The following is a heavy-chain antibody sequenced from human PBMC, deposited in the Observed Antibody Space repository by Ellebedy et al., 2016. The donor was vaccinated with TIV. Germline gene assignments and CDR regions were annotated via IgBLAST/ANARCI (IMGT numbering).Heavy chain of an antibody. CDR2: ISYDGSNA. CDR3: CYMGSGTYGDLDY. V-gene: IGHV3-30*04. Sequence: GGSLRLSCEASGFTFSNYALHWVRQTQGEGLEWVAFISYDGSNAYYADSVKGRFTISRDNSKNTLCLHMNSLRAEDTAVYSCCYMGSGTYGDLDYWGHGTLVTVSS. J-gene: IGHJ4*01. D-gene: IGHD3-10*01. CDR1: GFTFSNYA.